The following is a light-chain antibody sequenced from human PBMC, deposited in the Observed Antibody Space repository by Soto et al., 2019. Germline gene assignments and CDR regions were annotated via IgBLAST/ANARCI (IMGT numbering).Light chain of an antibody. Sequence: QSALTQPPSASGSPGQSVTISCTGTSSDIGGYNFGSWYQQHPGKAPKLIIYDVSQRPSGVPYRCSGSKSGNTASLTVSGLQAEDEADYSGSSYAGTYIVFGAGTKVTVL. J-gene: IGLJ1*01. CDR1: SSDIGGYNF. CDR2: DVS. V-gene: IGLV2-8*01. CDR3: SSYAGTYIV.